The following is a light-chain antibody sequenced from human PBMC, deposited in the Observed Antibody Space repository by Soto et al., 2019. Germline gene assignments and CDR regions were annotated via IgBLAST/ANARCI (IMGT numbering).Light chain of an antibody. CDR1: SSDVGGYNY. CDR3: SSYTSSSTLV. Sequence: QSALTQPASVSGSPGQSITISCTGTSSDVGGYNYVSWYQQHPGKAPQLMIYDVSNRPSGVSNRFSGSKSGNTASLTISGLQDEDEADYYCSSYTSSSTLVFGGGTKLTVL. V-gene: IGLV2-14*01. CDR2: DVS. J-gene: IGLJ2*01.